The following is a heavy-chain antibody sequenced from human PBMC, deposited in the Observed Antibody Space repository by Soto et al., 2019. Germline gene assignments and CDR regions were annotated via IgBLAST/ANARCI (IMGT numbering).Heavy chain of an antibody. J-gene: IGHJ1*01. Sequence: GASVKVSCKASGGTFSSYAISWVRQAPGQGLEWMGGIIPIFGTANYAQKFQGRVTITADESTSTAYMELSSLRSEDTAVYYCARVHGSGSYQGSASGGSAEYFQHRGQRTPVTVSS. CDR3: ARVHGSGSYQGSASGGSAEYFQH. D-gene: IGHD3-10*01. V-gene: IGHV1-69*13. CDR2: IIPIFGTA. CDR1: GGTFSSYA.